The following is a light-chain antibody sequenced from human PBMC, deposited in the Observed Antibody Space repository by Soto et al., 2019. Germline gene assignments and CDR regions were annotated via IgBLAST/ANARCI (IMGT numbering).Light chain of an antibody. J-gene: IGLJ2*01. CDR1: NIGSKS. V-gene: IGLV3-21*04. Sequence: SYELTQPPSVSVAPGKTARITCGGNNIGSKSVHWYQQKPGQAPVLVIYYDSDRPSGIPERFSGFKSGNMATLTISRVEAGDEADYYCQVWDSSSDLVVFGGGTKLTVL. CDR3: QVWDSSSDLVV. CDR2: YDS.